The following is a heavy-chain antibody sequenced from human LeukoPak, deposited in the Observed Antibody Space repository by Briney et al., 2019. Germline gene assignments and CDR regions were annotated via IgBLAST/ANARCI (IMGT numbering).Heavy chain of an antibody. CDR1: GFTFINFA. J-gene: IGHJ4*02. CDR3: AKDSIVVVVAATELFDY. D-gene: IGHD2-15*01. Sequence: GGSLRLSCAAYGFTFINFAMHWVRQAPGKGLEWMASTSYGGSIKNYADSVKGRFTISRDKSKSTLYLQMSSLRAEDTAVYYCAKDSIVVVVAATELFDYWGQGTLVTVSS. V-gene: IGHV3-30*04. CDR2: TSYGGSIK.